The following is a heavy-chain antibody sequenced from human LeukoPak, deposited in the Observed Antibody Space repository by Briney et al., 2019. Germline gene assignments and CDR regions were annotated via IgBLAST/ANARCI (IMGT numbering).Heavy chain of an antibody. J-gene: IGHJ3*02. Sequence: PGGSLRLSCSASGFTFSSYAMHWVRQAPGKGLEYVSAISSNGGSTYYADSVKGRFTISRDNSKNTLYLQMSSLRAEDTAVYYCARLGGEAYCGADCRPGAFDIWGQGTMVTVSS. V-gene: IGHV3-64D*06. CDR3: ARLGGEAYCGADCRPGAFDI. D-gene: IGHD2-21*02. CDR1: GFTFSSYA. CDR2: ISSNGGST.